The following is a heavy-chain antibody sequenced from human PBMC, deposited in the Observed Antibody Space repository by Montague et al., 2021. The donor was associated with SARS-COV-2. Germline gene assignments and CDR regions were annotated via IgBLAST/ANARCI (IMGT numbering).Heavy chain of an antibody. Sequence: SETLSLTCTVSDGSIDSYSWSWLRQPPGKGLEWIGYIYYRGTTNYNPSLESRVTMSVDTSKNQVSLNLRSVTAADTAMYYCAGELQYNGFDAWGQGTLVTVSS. CDR2: IYYRGTT. CDR1: DGSIDSYS. V-gene: IGHV4-59*01. CDR3: AGELQYNGFDA. D-gene: IGHD2-21*02. J-gene: IGHJ5*02.